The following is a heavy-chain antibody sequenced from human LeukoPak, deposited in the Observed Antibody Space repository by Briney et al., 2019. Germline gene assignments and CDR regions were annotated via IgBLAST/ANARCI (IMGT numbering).Heavy chain of an antibody. Sequence: SAKVSCKASGGTFSSYAISWVRQAPGQGLEWMGGIIPIFGTANYAQKLQGRVTMTTDTSTSTAYMELRSLRSDDTAVYYCARGPSGYYDFWSGYSYLGNWFDPWGQGTLVTVSS. V-gene: IGHV1-69*05. J-gene: IGHJ5*02. D-gene: IGHD3-3*01. CDR2: IIPIFGTA. CDR3: ARGPSGYYDFWSGYSYLGNWFDP. CDR1: GGTFSSYA.